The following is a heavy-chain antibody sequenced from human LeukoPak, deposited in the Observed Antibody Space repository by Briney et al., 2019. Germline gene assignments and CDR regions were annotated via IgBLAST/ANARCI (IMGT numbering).Heavy chain of an antibody. CDR2: ISSSSYI. CDR3: ARKPRGSAFDI. J-gene: IGHJ3*02. D-gene: IGHD3-10*01. V-gene: IGHV3-21*01. Sequence: PGGSLRLSCAASGFTFSSYSMNWVRQAPGKGLEWVSSISSSSYIYYADSVKGRFTISRDNAKNSLYLQMNSLRAEDTAVYYCARKPRGSAFDIWGQGTMVTVSS. CDR1: GFTFSSYS.